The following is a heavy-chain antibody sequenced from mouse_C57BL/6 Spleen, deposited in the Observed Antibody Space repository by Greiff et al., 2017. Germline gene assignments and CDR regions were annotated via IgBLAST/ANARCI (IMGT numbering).Heavy chain of an antibody. CDR3: SRDDTMGSFDY. Sequence: EVPGVESGGGLVKPGGSLKLSCAASGFTFSSYAMSWVRQTPEKRLEWVATISDGGSYTYYPDHLKGRFTISRDNAKNNLYLQMSHLKSEDTAMYYCSRDDTMGSFDYWGQGTTLTVSS. J-gene: IGHJ2*01. V-gene: IGHV5-4*01. CDR1: GFTFSSYA. D-gene: IGHD5-1-1*01. CDR2: ISDGGSYT.